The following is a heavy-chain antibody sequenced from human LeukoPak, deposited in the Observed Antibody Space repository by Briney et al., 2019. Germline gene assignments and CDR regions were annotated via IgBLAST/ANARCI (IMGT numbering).Heavy chain of an antibody. CDR2: ISGSGGST. D-gene: IGHD2-2*01. J-gene: IGHJ2*01. Sequence: PGGSLRLSCAASGLTFSSYAMSWVRQAPGKGLEWVSAISGSGGSTYYADSVKGRFTISRDNSKNTLYLQMNSLRAEDTAVYYCAKDHIVVVPAAPQRRGNWYFDLWGRGTLVTVSS. V-gene: IGHV3-23*01. CDR1: GLTFSSYA. CDR3: AKDHIVVVPAAPQRRGNWYFDL.